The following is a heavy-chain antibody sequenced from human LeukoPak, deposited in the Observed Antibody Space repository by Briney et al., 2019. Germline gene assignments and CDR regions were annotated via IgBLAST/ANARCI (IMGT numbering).Heavy chain of an antibody. CDR2: INPSGGTT. V-gene: IGHV1-46*01. Sequence: ASVKVSCKTSGYTFASYHIHWVRQAPGQGLEWMGIINPSGGTTSYAQKFQGRVTMTRDMSTSTVYMELSSLRSEDTAVYYCARDPGDYSNCFDYWGQGSLVTVSS. D-gene: IGHD5-12*01. CDR3: ARDPGDYSNCFDY. CDR1: GYTFASYH. J-gene: IGHJ4*02.